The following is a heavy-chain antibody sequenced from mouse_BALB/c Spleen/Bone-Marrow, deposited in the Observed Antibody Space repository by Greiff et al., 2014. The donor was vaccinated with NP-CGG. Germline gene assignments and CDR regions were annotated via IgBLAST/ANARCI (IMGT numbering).Heavy chain of an antibody. D-gene: IGHD2-3*01. V-gene: IGHV1-82*01. CDR2: IFPGDGDT. CDR3: ARSDGYRSMDY. Sequence: QVQLKESGPELVKPGASVKISCKASGYAFSSSWMNWVKQRPGQGLEWIGRIFPGDGDTYYNGKFKGKATLTADKSSSTAYMQLSSLTSVDSAVYLCARSDGYRSMDYWGQGTSVTVSS. CDR1: GYAFSSSW. J-gene: IGHJ4*01.